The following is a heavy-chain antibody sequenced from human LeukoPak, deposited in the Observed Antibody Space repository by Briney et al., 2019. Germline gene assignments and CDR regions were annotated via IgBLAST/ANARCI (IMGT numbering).Heavy chain of an antibody. CDR3: ARLIGLGEVSPYFDF. J-gene: IGHJ4*02. Sequence: SETLSLTCTVSGGSISNYYWTWIRQSPGKTLEWIGCSHKGGSTHYNPSLRSRVTISVDTSKSQFSLKLNSVTAPDTAVYYCARLIGLGEVSPYFDFWGQGRLVTVSS. CDR2: SHKGGST. V-gene: IGHV4-59*01. D-gene: IGHD3-16*02. CDR1: GGSISNYY.